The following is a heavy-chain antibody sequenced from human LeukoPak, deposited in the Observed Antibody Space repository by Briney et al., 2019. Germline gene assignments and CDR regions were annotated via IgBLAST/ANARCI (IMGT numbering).Heavy chain of an antibody. Sequence: GGSLRLSCAASGFTLSSYAMNWVRQAPGKGLEWVSVISGSATYYADSVKGRFTISRDNSKNTIYLQMNSLRAEDTAVYYCARDSGYDPGPFDYWGQGALVTVSS. V-gene: IGHV3-23*01. D-gene: IGHD5-12*01. CDR3: ARDSGYDPGPFDY. J-gene: IGHJ4*02. CDR2: ISGSAT. CDR1: GFTLSSYA.